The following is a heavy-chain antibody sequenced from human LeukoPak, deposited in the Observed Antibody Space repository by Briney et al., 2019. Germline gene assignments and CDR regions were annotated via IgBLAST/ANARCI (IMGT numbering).Heavy chain of an antibody. D-gene: IGHD7-27*01. Sequence: PSETLSLTCAVYGGSFSGYYWSWIRQPPGKGLEWIGEINHSGSTNYNPSLKSRVTISVDKSKNQFSLKLASVTAADTAVYYCARNRDWGFDYWGQGTLVTVSS. CDR1: GGSFSGYY. CDR2: INHSGST. J-gene: IGHJ4*02. V-gene: IGHV4-34*01. CDR3: ARNRDWGFDY.